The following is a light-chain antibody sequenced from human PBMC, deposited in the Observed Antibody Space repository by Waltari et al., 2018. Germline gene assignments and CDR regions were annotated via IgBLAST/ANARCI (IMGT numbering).Light chain of an antibody. CDR3: YQHNRGT. Sequence: VILTQSPATLSLSPGERATLSCRASQNVNNYLAWYQQKPGQSPRLLIHSASSRATGIPDRFSGSGSGTEFTLTISSLEPEDVGVYYCYQHNRGTFCQGTKVEIK. CDR1: QNVNNY. J-gene: IGKJ1*01. CDR2: SAS. V-gene: IGKV3-11*01.